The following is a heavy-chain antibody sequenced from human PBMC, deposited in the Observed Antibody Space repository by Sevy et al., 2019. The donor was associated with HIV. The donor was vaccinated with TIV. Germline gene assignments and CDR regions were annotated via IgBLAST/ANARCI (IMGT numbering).Heavy chain of an antibody. CDR1: GFTFSSYN. V-gene: IGHV3-21*01. CDR3: ARVVAYCSGGSCFPGYYYGMDV. J-gene: IGHJ6*02. D-gene: IGHD2-15*01. CDR2: ISSSSNYI. Sequence: LGGSLRLSCAASGFTFSSYNMNWVRQAPGKGLEWVSSISSSSNYIYYADSMKGRFTISRDNAKNSLYLQMNSLRAEDTAVYYCARVVAYCSGGSCFPGYYYGMDVWGQGTTVTVSS.